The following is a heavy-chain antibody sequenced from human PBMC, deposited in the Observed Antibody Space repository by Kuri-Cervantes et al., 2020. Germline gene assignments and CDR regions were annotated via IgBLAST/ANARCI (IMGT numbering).Heavy chain of an antibody. CDR2: ISYDGSNK. Sequence: GGSLRLSCAASGFTFSSYAMHWVRQAPGKGLEWVAVISYDGSNKYYADSVKGRFTISRENAKNSLYLQMNSLRAGDTAVYYCARAMVRGVIPPYYYYGMDVWGQGTTVTVSS. V-gene: IGHV3-30*14. D-gene: IGHD3-10*01. J-gene: IGHJ6*02. CDR1: GFTFSSYA. CDR3: ARAMVRGVIPPYYYYGMDV.